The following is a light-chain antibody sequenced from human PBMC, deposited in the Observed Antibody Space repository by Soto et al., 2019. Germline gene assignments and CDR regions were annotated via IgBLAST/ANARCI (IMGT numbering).Light chain of an antibody. Sequence: QSALTQPASVSGSPGQSITISCTGTSSDVGGYNDVSWYQQHPGKAPTLMIHDVSNRPSGVSNRFSGSKSGNTASLTISGLQSEDEADYYCSSYTSSSTYVVFGEGTKLTVL. CDR2: DVS. CDR3: SSYTSSSTYVV. J-gene: IGLJ2*01. V-gene: IGLV2-14*01. CDR1: SSDVGGYND.